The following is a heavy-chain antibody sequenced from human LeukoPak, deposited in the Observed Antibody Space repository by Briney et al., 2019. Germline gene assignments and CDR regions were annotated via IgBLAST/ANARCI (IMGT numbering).Heavy chain of an antibody. J-gene: IGHJ4*02. V-gene: IGHV4-34*01. D-gene: IGHD5-18*01. CDR1: GGSFSGYY. CDR3: ARGVGLTAMASYFDY. CDR2: INHSEST. Sequence: NASETLSLTCAVYGGSFSGYYWSWIRQPPGKGLEWIGEINHSESTNYNPSLKSRVTISVDTSKNQFSLKLSSVTAADTAVYYCARGVGLTAMASYFDYWGQGTLVTVSS.